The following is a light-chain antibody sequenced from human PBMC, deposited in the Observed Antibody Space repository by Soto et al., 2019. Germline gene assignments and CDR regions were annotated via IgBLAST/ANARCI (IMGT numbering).Light chain of an antibody. V-gene: IGKV1-12*01. Sequence: DIQITLYTSSVSASVGDTVTITGRASQGLKFLAWYQQKPGKAPRLLIYEATNLQSGVPPRFSGSGSGTDFTLTISSLHPEDFVTYFCQQANSFPITFGQGTRLEIK. J-gene: IGKJ5*01. CDR3: QQANSFPIT. CDR1: QGLKF. CDR2: EAT.